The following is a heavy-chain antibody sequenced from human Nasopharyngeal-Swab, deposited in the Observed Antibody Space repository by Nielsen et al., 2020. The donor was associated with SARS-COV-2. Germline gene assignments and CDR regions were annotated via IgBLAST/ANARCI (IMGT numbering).Heavy chain of an antibody. Sequence: SETLSLTCAVYGGSFSGYYWSWIRQPPGKGLEWIGEINHSGSANYNPSLKSRVTISVDTSKNQFSLKLSSVTAADTAVYYCARSLAAAGYDYWGQGTRVTVSS. CDR2: INHSGSA. J-gene: IGHJ4*02. CDR3: ARSLAAAGYDY. V-gene: IGHV4-34*01. CDR1: GGSFSGYY. D-gene: IGHD6-13*01.